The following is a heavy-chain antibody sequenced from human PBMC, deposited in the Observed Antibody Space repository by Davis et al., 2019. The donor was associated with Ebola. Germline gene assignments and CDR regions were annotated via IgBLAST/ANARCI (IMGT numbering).Heavy chain of an antibody. CDR2: IYYSGST. D-gene: IGHD3-3*01. J-gene: IGHJ2*01. V-gene: IGHV4-59*01. CDR1: ACSISSYY. CDR3: ARGRFLEWAIDY. Sequence: SETLSLTCTVSACSISSYYWSWIRQPPGKGLEWIGYIYYSGSTNYNPSLKSRVTISVDTSKNQFSLKLSSVTAADTAVYYCARGRFLEWAIDYWGRGTLVTVSS.